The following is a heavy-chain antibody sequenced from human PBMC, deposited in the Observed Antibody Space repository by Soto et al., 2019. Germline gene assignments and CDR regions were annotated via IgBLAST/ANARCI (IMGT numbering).Heavy chain of an antibody. CDR3: ARTTRLRSDYLDY. Sequence: PSETLSLTCTVSGGSISSGDYYWSWIRQPPGKGLEWIGYIYYSGSTYYNPSLKSRATISVDTSKNQFSLKLSSVTAADTAVYYCARTTRLRSDYLDYWGQGTLVTVSS. CDR1: GGSISSGDYY. CDR2: IYYSGST. D-gene: IGHD3-10*01. J-gene: IGHJ4*02. V-gene: IGHV4-30-4*01.